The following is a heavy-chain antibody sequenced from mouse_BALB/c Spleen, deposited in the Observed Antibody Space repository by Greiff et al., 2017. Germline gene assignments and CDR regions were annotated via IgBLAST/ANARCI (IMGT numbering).Heavy chain of an antibody. Sequence: EVQLVESGGGLVKPGGSLKLSCAASGFTFSSYAMSWVRQTPEKRLEWVASISSGGSTYYPASVKGRFTISRENAKNILYLQMSSLRSEDTAMYYCATSCGYYFDYWGQGTTLTVSS. CDR2: ISSGGST. D-gene: IGHD3-1*01. CDR1: GFTFSSYA. V-gene: IGHV5-6-5*01. CDR3: ATSCGYYFDY. J-gene: IGHJ2*01.